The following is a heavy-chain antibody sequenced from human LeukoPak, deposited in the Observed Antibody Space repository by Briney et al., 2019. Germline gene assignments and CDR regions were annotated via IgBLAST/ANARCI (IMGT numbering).Heavy chain of an antibody. J-gene: IGHJ4*02. Sequence: ASVKVSCKASGYTFTGYYMHWVRQAPGQGLEWMGWINPHTGGTNYAQKFQGRVTMTRDTSISTAYMELGGLTSDDTAVYYCARPYCSGGSCHDHFDYWGQGTLVTVSS. CDR2: INPHTGGT. D-gene: IGHD2-15*01. CDR1: GYTFTGYY. CDR3: ARPYCSGGSCHDHFDY. V-gene: IGHV1-2*02.